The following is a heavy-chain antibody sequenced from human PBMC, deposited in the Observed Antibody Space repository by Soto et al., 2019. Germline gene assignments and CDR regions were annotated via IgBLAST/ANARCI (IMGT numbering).Heavy chain of an antibody. V-gene: IGHV4-4*07. CDR1: GGSIRNYY. CDR2: IYTTGST. J-gene: IGHJ5*02. D-gene: IGHD3-9*01. CDR3: GRDEYYDTNNWFDP. Sequence: SETLSLTCIVFGGSIRNYYWSWIRQPAGKGLEWIGRIYTTGSTNYNPAIKSQVAMSLDTSTNQVSLKLRSVTAADTAVYYCGRDEYYDTNNWFDPWDPGTLVTVSS.